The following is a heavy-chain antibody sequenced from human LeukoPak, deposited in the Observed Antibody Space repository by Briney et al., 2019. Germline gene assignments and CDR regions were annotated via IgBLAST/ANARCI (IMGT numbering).Heavy chain of an antibody. CDR1: GYIFSSFG. Sequence: GASVKVSCKVSGYIFSSFGIAWVRQAPGLGLEWMGWISGNNGNTHYEQKFQARVTMTTDTSTNTAYLEVRSLRGDDTAMYYCARDDVHPGRGGLEFWGQGTTVSVSS. V-gene: IGHV1-18*01. J-gene: IGHJ6*02. CDR3: ARDDVHPGRGGLEF. CDR2: ISGNNGNT. D-gene: IGHD3-16*01.